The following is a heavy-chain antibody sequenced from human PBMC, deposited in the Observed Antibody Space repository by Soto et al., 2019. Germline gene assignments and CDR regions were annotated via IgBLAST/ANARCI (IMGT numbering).Heavy chain of an antibody. V-gene: IGHV3-48*02. J-gene: IGHJ4*02. CDR1: GFPFSIYS. CDR2: ITSDTNTI. CDR3: ARSVEGHFDY. D-gene: IGHD6-19*01. Sequence: EVQLVESGGGLVQPGGSLRLTCAASGFPFSIYSMNWVRQAPGKGLEWSSYITSDTNTIKYADYVKGRFTISRDNAKNLVYLQMNRLRDEDTAVYFCARSVEGHFDYWGQGTVVTVSS.